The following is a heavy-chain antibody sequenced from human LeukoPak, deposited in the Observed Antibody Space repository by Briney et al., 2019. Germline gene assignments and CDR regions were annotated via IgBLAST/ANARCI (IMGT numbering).Heavy chain of an antibody. V-gene: IGHV1-18*01. J-gene: IGHJ5*02. CDR2: ISTYNGNT. CDR3: ARDSGSYYRGFDP. Sequence: ASVEVSCKASGYTFTSHGISWVRQAPGQGLEWMGWISTYNGNTNYAQKFQGRVTMTRDTSTSTVYMELSSLRSEDTAVYYCARDSGSYYRGFDPWGQGTLVTVSS. D-gene: IGHD1-26*01. CDR1: GYTFTSHG.